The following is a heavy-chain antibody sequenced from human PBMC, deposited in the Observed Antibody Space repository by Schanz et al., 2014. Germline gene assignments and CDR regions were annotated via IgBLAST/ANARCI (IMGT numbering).Heavy chain of an antibody. CDR2: INPSGGST. V-gene: IGHV1-46*01. CDR1: GYTFTNFF. J-gene: IGHJ5*02. CDR3: ARGQRRTSGRPFGP. D-gene: IGHD2-15*01. Sequence: QVHLVQSGAEVHKPGASLKISCKASGYTFTNFFLHWVRQAPGQGLEWMGMINPSGGSTTYAQRFQGRGSIPADRSPSTAYMELRSLASEDTAVYYYARGQRRTSGRPFGPWGQGTLVTVSS.